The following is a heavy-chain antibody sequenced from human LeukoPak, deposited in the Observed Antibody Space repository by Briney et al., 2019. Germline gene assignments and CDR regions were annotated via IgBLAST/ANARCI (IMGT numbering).Heavy chain of an antibody. Sequence: ASVKVSCKASGYTFTSYDINWVRQATGQGLEWMGWMNPNSGNTGYAQKFQGRVTITRNTSISTAYMELSSLRAEDTAVYYCAKDLPELATTGYYFDYWGQGTLVTVSS. CDR1: GYTFTSYD. J-gene: IGHJ4*02. CDR3: AKDLPELATTGYYFDY. CDR2: MNPNSGNT. D-gene: IGHD1-14*01. V-gene: IGHV1-8*03.